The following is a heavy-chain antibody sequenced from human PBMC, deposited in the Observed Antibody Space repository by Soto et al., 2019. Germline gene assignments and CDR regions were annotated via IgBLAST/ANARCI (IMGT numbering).Heavy chain of an antibody. J-gene: IGHJ6*02. CDR2: ISGSGNSR. CDR3: EKEFLAAVTDTKGVYYYYDGMDV. Sequence: EVQLLESGGGLVQPGGSLKLSCAASGFSFSNFAVTWVRQAPGKGLEWVSTISGSGNSRYYADSVKGRFTVSRDNSKDTLYLQMHSLRAEDTAVYYCEKEFLAAVTDTKGVYYYYDGMDVWGHGTTVTVS. V-gene: IGHV3-23*01. CDR1: GFSFSNFA. D-gene: IGHD6-19*01.